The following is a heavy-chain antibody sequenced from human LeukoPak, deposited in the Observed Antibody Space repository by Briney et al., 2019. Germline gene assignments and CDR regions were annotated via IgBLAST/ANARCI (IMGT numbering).Heavy chain of an antibody. CDR3: ARDRGYYDFWSGYSPDYYYYYYMDV. J-gene: IGHJ6*03. CDR2: ISAYNGNT. V-gene: IGHV1-18*01. D-gene: IGHD3-3*01. CDR1: GYTFTSYG. Sequence: ASVKVSCKASGYTFTSYGISWVRQAPGQGLEWMGWISAYNGNTNYAQKLQGRVTMTTDTSTSTAYMEPRSLRSDDTAAYYCARDRGYYDFWSGYSPDYYYYYYMDVWGKGTTVTVSS.